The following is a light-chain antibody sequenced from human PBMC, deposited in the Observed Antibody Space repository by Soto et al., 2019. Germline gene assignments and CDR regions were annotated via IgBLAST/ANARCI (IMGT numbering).Light chain of an antibody. J-gene: IGKJ1*01. V-gene: IGKV1-39*01. CDR1: ESISSC. CDR2: DVS. Sequence: DIQMTQSPSTLSASIGDRVTITCRASESISSCLAWYQQKPGKAPKLLIYDVSSLESGVPSRISGSGSGTDFTLTISSLQPEDFATYYCQQSYSMPGTFGQGTKVDIK. CDR3: QQSYSMPGT.